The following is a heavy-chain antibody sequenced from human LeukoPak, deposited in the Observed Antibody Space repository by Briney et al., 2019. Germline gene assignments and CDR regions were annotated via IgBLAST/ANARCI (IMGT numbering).Heavy chain of an antibody. CDR2: ISGSGGST. V-gene: IGHV3-23*01. Sequence: GGSLRLSCAASGFTFSSYAMSWVRQAPGKGLEWVSAISGSGGSTYYADSVEGRFTISRDNSKNTLYLQMNSLRAEDTAVYFCAKELHGSGNYAFDYWGQGTLVTVSS. CDR1: GFTFSSYA. D-gene: IGHD3-10*01. J-gene: IGHJ4*02. CDR3: AKELHGSGNYAFDY.